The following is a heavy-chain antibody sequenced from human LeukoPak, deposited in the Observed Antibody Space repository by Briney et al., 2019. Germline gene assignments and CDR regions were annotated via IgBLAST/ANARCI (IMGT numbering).Heavy chain of an antibody. J-gene: IGHJ4*02. Sequence: ASVKVSCKASGYTFTGYYMHWVRQAPGQGLEWMGWINPNSGGTNYAQQFQGRVTMTRDTSISTAYMELSRLRSDDTAVYYCARVPHYGDYAYWGQGTLVTVSS. CDR3: ARVPHYGDYAY. V-gene: IGHV1-2*02. CDR1: GYTFTGYY. CDR2: INPNSGGT. D-gene: IGHD4-17*01.